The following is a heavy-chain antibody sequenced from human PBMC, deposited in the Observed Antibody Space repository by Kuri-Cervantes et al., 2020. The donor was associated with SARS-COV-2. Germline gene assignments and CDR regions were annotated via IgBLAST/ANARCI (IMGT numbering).Heavy chain of an antibody. CDR3: AREETDIVVVPAAMNWFDP. J-gene: IGHJ5*02. CDR2: IYTSGST. CDR1: GGSISSYY. Sequence: TLSLTCAVSGGSISSYYWSWIRQPAGKGLEWIGRIYTSGSTNYNPSLKSRVTMSVDTSKNQFSLKLSSVTAADTAVYYCAREETDIVVVPAAMNWFDPWGQGTLVTVSS. V-gene: IGHV4-4*07. D-gene: IGHD2-2*01.